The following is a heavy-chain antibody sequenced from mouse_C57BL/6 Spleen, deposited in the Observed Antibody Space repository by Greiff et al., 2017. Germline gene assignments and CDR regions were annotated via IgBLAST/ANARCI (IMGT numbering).Heavy chain of an antibody. CDR1: WFSLTSYG. D-gene: IGHD1-1*01. J-gene: IGHJ4*01. CDR3: AKRYYGNSYDYAMDY. CDR2: IWGDGST. V-gene: IGHV2-3*01. Sequence: VKLMESGPGLVAPSQSLSITCTVSWFSLTSYGVSWVRQPPGKGLEWLGVIWGDGSTNYHSALLSGLSISKDNSKSQVFLKLNSRQTDDTATYYCAKRYYGNSYDYAMDYWGQGTSVTVSS.